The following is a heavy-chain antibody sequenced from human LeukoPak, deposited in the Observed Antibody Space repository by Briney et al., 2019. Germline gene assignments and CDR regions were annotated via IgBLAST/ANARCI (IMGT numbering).Heavy chain of an antibody. CDR2: ISGSGGST. J-gene: IGHJ4*02. Sequence: GGSLRLSCAASGFTFSSYAMSWVRQAPGKGLEWVSAISGSGGSTYYADSVKGRFTISRDNSKNTLYLQMNSLRAEDTAVYYCAKRLAVAGTGYYFDYWGQGNPGHRLL. D-gene: IGHD6-19*01. CDR1: GFTFSSYA. V-gene: IGHV3-23*01. CDR3: AKRLAVAGTGYYFDY.